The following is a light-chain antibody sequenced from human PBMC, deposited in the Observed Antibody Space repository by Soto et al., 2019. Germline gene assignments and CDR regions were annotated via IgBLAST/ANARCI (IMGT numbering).Light chain of an antibody. CDR2: DVS. J-gene: IGLJ1*01. V-gene: IGLV2-14*01. CDR1: SSDVGGYNY. Sequence: QSVLTQPASVSGSPGQSITISCTGTSSDVGGYNYVSWYQQHPGKAPKLMIYDVSNRPSGVSNRFSGSKSGNTASLTISGLQAEDEADYYCSSYTSSRTLLFETGTKVTVL. CDR3: SSYTSSRTLL.